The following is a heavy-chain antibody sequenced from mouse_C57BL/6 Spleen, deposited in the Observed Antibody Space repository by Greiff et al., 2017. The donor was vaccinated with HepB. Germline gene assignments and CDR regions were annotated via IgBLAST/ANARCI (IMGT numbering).Heavy chain of an antibody. D-gene: IGHD1-1*01. CDR2: IGPANGNT. V-gene: IGHV14-3*01. Sequence: LVESVAELVRPGASVKLSCTASGFNIKNTYMHWVKQRPEQGLEWIGRIGPANGNTKYAPKFQGQATITADTSSNTAYLQLSSLTSEDTAIYYCASGTPVVATEAMDYWGQGTSVTVSS. J-gene: IGHJ4*01. CDR3: ASGTPVVATEAMDY. CDR1: GFNIKNTY.